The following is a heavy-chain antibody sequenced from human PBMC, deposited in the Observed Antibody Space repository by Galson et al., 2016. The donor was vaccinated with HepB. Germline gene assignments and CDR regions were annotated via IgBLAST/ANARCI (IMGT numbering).Heavy chain of an antibody. V-gene: IGHV4-59*01. CDR2: IYYSGST. D-gene: IGHD3-10*02. J-gene: IGHJ4*02. Sequence: ETLSLTRNVSGGSISSSYWSWIRQPPGKGLEWIGYIYYSGSTNYSPSLKTRVTMSVDTSKGQLSLKLRSVTAADTAVYYCASYVQWRGSNDYWGQGTLVTVSS. CDR3: ASYVQWRGSNDY. CDR1: GGSISSSY.